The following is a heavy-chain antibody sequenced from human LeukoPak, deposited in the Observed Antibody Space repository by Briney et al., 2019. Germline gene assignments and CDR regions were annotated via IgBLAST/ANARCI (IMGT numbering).Heavy chain of an antibody. CDR2: IYYSGTT. Sequence: PSETLSLTCTVSGGSISGYYWSWIRQPPGKGLEWIGYIYYSGTTYYNPSLKSRVTMSVDMSKNQFSLKLNSVTAADTAVYYCARHYYGGSGAFDIWGQGTMVTVSS. D-gene: IGHD4-23*01. V-gene: IGHV4-59*08. J-gene: IGHJ3*02. CDR1: GGSISGYY. CDR3: ARHYYGGSGAFDI.